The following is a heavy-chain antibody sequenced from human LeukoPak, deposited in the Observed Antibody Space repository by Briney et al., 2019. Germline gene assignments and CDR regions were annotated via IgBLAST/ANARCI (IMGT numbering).Heavy chain of an antibody. CDR3: PISLWAGYCSSTSCFYFDY. CDR1: GGSISSSSYY. CDR2: IYYSGST. D-gene: IGHD2-2*01. V-gene: IGHV4-39*01. J-gene: IGHJ4*02. Sequence: PSETLSLTCTASGGSISSSSYYWGWIRQPPGKGLEWIGSIYYSGSTYYNPSLKSRVTISVDTSKNQFSLKLSSVTAADTAVYYCPISLWAGYCSSTSCFYFDYWGQGTLVTVSS.